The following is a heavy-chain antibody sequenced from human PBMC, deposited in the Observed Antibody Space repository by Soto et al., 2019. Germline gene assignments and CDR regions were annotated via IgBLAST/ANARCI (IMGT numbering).Heavy chain of an antibody. J-gene: IGHJ6*04. Sequence: ASVKVSCKASGYTFTSYGISWVRQAPGQGLEWMGWISAYNGNTNYAQKLQGRVTMTTDTSTSTAYMELRSLRSDDTAVYYCARGIRGGWYSGWFDPWGKGTTVTVSS. V-gene: IGHV1-18*01. D-gene: IGHD6-19*01. CDR2: ISAYNGNT. CDR1: GYTFTSYG. CDR3: ARGIRGGWYSGWFDP.